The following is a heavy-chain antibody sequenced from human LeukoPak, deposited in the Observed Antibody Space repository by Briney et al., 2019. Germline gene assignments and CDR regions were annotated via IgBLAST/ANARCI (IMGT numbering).Heavy chain of an antibody. CDR3: ARGPRMGAVNYYYYYGMDV. CDR2: IWYDGSNK. J-gene: IGHJ6*02. V-gene: IGHV3-33*01. D-gene: IGHD2-8*01. CDR1: GFTFSSYG. Sequence: PGGSLRLSCAASGFTFSSYGMHWVRQAPGKGLEWVAVIWYDGSNKYYADSVKSRFTISRDNSKNTLYLQMNSLRAEDTAVYYCARGPRMGAVNYYYYYGMDVWGQGTTVTVSS.